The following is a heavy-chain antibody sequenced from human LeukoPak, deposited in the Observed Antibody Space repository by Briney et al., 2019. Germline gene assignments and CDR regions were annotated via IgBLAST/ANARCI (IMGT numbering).Heavy chain of an antibody. CDR2: ISSSGSTI. J-gene: IGHJ4*02. V-gene: IGHV3-48*03. CDR1: AFTFSSYE. CDR3: ARDRGYSYPFDY. D-gene: IGHD5-18*01. Sequence: PGGSLRLSCAASAFTFSSYEMNWVRQAPGKGLEWVSYISSSGSTIYYADSVKGRFTISRDNAKNSLYLQMNSLRAGDTAVYYCARDRGYSYPFDYWGQGTLVTVSS.